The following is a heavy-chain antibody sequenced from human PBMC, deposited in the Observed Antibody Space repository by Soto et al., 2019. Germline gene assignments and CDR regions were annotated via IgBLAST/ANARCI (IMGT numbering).Heavy chain of an antibody. CDR2: VHYTGST. V-gene: IGHV4-59*01. J-gene: IGHJ3*02. D-gene: IGHD3-22*01. Sequence: PSETLSLTCTFSGASIRSSYWSWIRQSPGKGLELIGFVHYTGSTNYNPSLKGRVTISVDTSKNQFSLRLTSVTAADTAVYYCARGYYDSNGQSNTFDIWGQGTMVTVSS. CDR3: ARGYYDSNGQSNTFDI. CDR1: GASIRSSY.